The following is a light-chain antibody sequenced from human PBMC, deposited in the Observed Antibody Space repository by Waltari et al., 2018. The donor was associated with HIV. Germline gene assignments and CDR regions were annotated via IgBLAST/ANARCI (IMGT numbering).Light chain of an antibody. V-gene: IGLV2-14*01. CDR3: TSKTTTDFVT. CDR1: NSDVGADND. J-gene: IGLJ2*01. CDR2: EVT. Sequence: QSALTPPASVSGSPGQSLTITWVGTNSDVGADNDVSWYRQHPGESPRLLIYEVTNRPSGISYLFSGSKSGSTASLTLSGLQAEDEADYYCTSKTTTDFVTFGGGTKLTVL.